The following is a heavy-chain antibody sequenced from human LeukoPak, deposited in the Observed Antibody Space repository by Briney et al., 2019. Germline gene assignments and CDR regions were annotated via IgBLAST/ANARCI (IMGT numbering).Heavy chain of an antibody. Sequence: SETLSLTCTVSGAFISDYYWSWIRQPPGKGLEGIGSIYHSGSTYYNPSLKSRVTISVDTSKNQFSLKLSSVTAADTAVYYCARVSGAIVNSYYFDYWGQGTLVTVSS. V-gene: IGHV4-38-2*02. CDR1: GAFISDYY. D-gene: IGHD5-18*01. J-gene: IGHJ4*02. CDR3: ARVSGAIVNSYYFDY. CDR2: IYHSGST.